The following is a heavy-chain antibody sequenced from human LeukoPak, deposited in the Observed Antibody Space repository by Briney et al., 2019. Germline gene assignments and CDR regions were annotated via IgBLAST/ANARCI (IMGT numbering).Heavy chain of an antibody. D-gene: IGHD1-26*01. J-gene: IGHJ4*02. V-gene: IGHV1-69*05. CDR3: ARAGGSYVAYDY. CDR2: IIPIFGTA. Sequence: SVKVSCKASGGTFTSYAISWVRQAPGQGLEWMERIIPIFGTANYAQKLQGRVTITTDESTSTAYMELSSLRSEDTAVYYCARAGGSYVAYDYWGQGTLVTVSS. CDR1: GGTFTSYA.